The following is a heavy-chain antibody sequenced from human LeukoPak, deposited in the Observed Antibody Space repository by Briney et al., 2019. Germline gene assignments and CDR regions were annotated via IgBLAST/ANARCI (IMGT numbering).Heavy chain of an antibody. CDR3: AKDMSQYCSGGSCYSIDY. V-gene: IGHV3-48*03. CDR2: ISSSGSTI. J-gene: IGHJ4*02. CDR1: GFTFSSYE. Sequence: GGSLRLSCAASGFTFSSYEMNRVRQAPGKGLEWISYISSSGSTIYYADSVKGRFTISRDNAKNSLYLQMNSLRTEDTALYYCAKDMSQYCSGGSCYSIDYWGQGTLVTVSS. D-gene: IGHD2-15*01.